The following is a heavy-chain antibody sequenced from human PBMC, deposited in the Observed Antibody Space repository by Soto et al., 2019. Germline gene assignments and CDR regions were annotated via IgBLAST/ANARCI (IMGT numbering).Heavy chain of an antibody. CDR1: GYSFTSYW. J-gene: IGHJ6*02. CDR2: IYPGDSDT. D-gene: IGHD6-6*01. V-gene: IGHV5-51*01. CDR3: ASPRPEYSSSGGDYGMDV. Sequence: GEALKISCKGSGYSFTSYWIGWVRQVPGKGLEWMGIIYPGDSDTRYSPSFQGQVTISADKSISTAYLQWSSLKASDTAMYYCASPRPEYSSSGGDYGMDVWGQGTTVTGSS.